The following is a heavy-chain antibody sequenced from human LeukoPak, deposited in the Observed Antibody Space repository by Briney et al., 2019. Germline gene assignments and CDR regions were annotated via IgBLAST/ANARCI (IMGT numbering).Heavy chain of an antibody. D-gene: IGHD6-19*01. CDR3: ARDRASYSSGWYYYYGMDV. CDR1: GFTFSSYA. Sequence: GGPLRLSCAASGFTFSSYAMNWVRQAPGKGLEWVSTISGSGGSTYYADSVRGRFTISRDNSKSTLYLQMNSLRAEDTAVYYCARDRASYSSGWYYYYGMDVWGQGTTVTVSS. J-gene: IGHJ6*02. V-gene: IGHV3-23*01. CDR2: ISGSGGST.